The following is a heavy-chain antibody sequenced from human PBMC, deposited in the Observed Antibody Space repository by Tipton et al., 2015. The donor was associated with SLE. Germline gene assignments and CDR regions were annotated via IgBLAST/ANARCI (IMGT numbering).Heavy chain of an antibody. Sequence: SLRLSCAASGFTFSSYGMHWVRQAPGKGLEWVAFIRYDGSNKYYADSVKGRFTISRDNSKNTLYLQMNSLRAEDTAVYYCAKDASGWAVAGRGGTDYWGQGTLVTVSS. CDR1: GFTFSSYG. V-gene: IGHV3-30*02. CDR3: AKDASGWAVAGRGGTDY. J-gene: IGHJ4*02. D-gene: IGHD6-19*01. CDR2: IRYDGSNK.